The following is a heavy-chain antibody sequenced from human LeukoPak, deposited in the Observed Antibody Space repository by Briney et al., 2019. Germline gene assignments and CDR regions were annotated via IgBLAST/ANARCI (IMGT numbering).Heavy chain of an antibody. Sequence: SVKVSCKASGGTFSSYAISWVRQAPGQGLEWMGGIIPIFGTANYAQKFQGKVTITADESTSTAYMELSSLRSEDTAVHYCARGRFLEWLLYHPTFDYWGQGTLVTVSS. CDR1: GGTFSSYA. CDR2: IIPIFGTA. V-gene: IGHV1-69*13. CDR3: ARGRFLEWLLYHPTFDY. D-gene: IGHD3-3*01. J-gene: IGHJ4*02.